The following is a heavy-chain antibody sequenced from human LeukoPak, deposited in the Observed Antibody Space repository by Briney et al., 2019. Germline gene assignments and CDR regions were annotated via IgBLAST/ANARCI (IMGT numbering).Heavy chain of an antibody. J-gene: IGHJ4*02. CDR1: GFTFSTFW. CDR2: IKQDGSEN. D-gene: IGHD6-19*01. Sequence: GGSLRLSRAASGFTFSTFWMSWVRQAPGKGLEWVANIKQDGSENYYVDSVKGRFTISRDNAKNSLFLQMNSLRAEDTAVYYCAREGMISVAGNPLDYWGQGTLVTVSS. CDR3: AREGMISVAGNPLDY. V-gene: IGHV3-7*01.